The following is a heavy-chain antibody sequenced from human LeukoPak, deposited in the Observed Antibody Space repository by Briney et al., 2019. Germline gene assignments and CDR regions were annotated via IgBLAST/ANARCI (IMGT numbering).Heavy chain of an antibody. D-gene: IGHD3-10*01. V-gene: IGHV1-2*02. CDR1: GYTFTGYY. CDR3: ARGPMVRGVIISRNFDY. CDR2: IHPNSGGT. Sequence: ASVKVSCKASGYTFTGYYMHWVRQAPGQGLEWMGGIHPNSGGTNYEQRFQGRVTMTRDTSISTAYMELSRLRSDDTAVYYCARGPMVRGVIISRNFDYWGQGTLVTVSS. J-gene: IGHJ4*02.